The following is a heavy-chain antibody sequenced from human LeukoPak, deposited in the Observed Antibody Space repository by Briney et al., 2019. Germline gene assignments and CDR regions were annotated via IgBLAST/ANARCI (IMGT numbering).Heavy chain of an antibody. CDR3: ARAPLGGATTIYFDY. V-gene: IGHV1-69*13. Sequence: GASVKVPCKASGGTFGSYAISWVRQAPGQGLEWMGGIIPIFGTANYAQKFQGRVTITADESTSTAYMELSSLRSEDTAVYYCARAPLGGATTIYFDYWGQGTLVTVSS. J-gene: IGHJ4*02. CDR2: IIPIFGTA. D-gene: IGHD1-26*01. CDR1: GGTFGSYA.